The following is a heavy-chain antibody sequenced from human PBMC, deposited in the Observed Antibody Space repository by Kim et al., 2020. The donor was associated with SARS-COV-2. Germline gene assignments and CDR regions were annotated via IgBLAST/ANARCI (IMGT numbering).Heavy chain of an antibody. CDR1: GFTFSSYS. D-gene: IGHD3-10*01. CDR2: ISSSSSYI. V-gene: IGHV3-21*01. Sequence: GGSLRLSCAASGFTFSSYSMNWVRQAPGKGLEWVSSISSSSSYIYYADSVKGRFTISRDNAKNSLYLQMNSLRAEDTAVYYCARVYFSGWLSFDYWGQGTLVTVSS. J-gene: IGHJ4*02. CDR3: ARVYFSGWLSFDY.